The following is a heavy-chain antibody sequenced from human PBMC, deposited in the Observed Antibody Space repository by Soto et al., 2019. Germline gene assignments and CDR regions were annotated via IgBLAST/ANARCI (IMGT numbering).Heavy chain of an antibody. Sequence: ASVKVSCEASGGTFSSYAISWVRQAPGQGLEWMGGIIPIFGTANYAQKFQGRVTITADESTSTAYMELSSLRSEDTAVYYCARAGYSSSYNWFDPWGQGTLVTVSS. J-gene: IGHJ5*02. CDR2: IIPIFGTA. CDR1: GGTFSSYA. V-gene: IGHV1-69*13. CDR3: ARAGYSSSYNWFDP. D-gene: IGHD6-6*01.